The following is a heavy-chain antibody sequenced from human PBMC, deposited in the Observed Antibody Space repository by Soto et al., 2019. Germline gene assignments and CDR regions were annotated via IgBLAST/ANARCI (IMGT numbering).Heavy chain of an antibody. Sequence: QVQLQESGPGLVKPSQTLSLTCTVSGGSISSGGYYWSWIRQHPGKGLEWIGYIYYSESTHYNPSLKGRVNISVDTSKNQLSLKLSSVTAADTAVYYCARAWGGYFDYWGQGTLVTVSS. J-gene: IGHJ4*02. CDR1: GGSISSGGYY. CDR3: ARAWGGYFDY. D-gene: IGHD3-16*01. V-gene: IGHV4-31*03. CDR2: IYYSEST.